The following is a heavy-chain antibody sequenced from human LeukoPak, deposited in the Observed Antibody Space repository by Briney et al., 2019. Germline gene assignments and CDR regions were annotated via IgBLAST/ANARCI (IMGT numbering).Heavy chain of an antibody. Sequence: SGPTLVNPTRTLTLTCTFSGFSLSTSGVGVGWIRQPPGKALEWLALIYWDDDKRYSPSLKSRLTITKDTSKNQVVLTMTNMDPVDTATYYCAHRGRYCSDSYCYGAFHVWGQGTMVTVSS. CDR1: GFSLSTSGVG. V-gene: IGHV2-5*02. CDR3: AHRGRYCSDSYCYGAFHV. D-gene: IGHD2-15*01. CDR2: IYWDDDK. J-gene: IGHJ3*01.